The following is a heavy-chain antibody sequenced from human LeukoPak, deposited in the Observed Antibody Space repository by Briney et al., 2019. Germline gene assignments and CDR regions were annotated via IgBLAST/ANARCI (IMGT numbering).Heavy chain of an antibody. J-gene: IGHJ4*02. CDR3: ARDGLLWFGESRSDY. CDR2: IKQDGSEK. V-gene: IGHV3-7*01. Sequence: GGSLRLSCAASGFTFRSYWMTWVRQAPGMGLEWVANIKQDGSEKHYVDSVKGRFTISRDNAENSLYLQMNSLRAEDTAVYYCARDGLLWFGESRSDYWGQGTLVTVSS. D-gene: IGHD3-10*01. CDR1: GFTFRSYW.